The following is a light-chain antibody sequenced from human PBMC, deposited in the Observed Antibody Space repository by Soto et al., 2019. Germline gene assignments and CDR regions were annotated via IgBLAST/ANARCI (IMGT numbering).Light chain of an antibody. Sequence: EVVLTQSPGTLSLSPGERASLSCRASQSVSNNYLAWYQQKPGQSPKLLIFGSSDRATGIPDRFSGSGSGTDFTLTISRLEPEDFAVYYCLQYGSSPPYTFGQGTKLEIK. V-gene: IGKV3-20*01. CDR1: QSVSNNY. CDR2: GSS. J-gene: IGKJ2*01. CDR3: LQYGSSPPYT.